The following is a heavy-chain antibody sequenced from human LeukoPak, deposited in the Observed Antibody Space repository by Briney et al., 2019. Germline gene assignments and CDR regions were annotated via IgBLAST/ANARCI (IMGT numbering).Heavy chain of an antibody. CDR1: GGTFSNYA. V-gene: IGHV1-69*13. CDR3: ARSNCSGGSCYTLHYGYSYEPFDY. D-gene: IGHD2-15*01. CDR2: IIPIFGTA. J-gene: IGHJ4*02. Sequence: ASVKVSCKASGGTFSNYAISWVRQAPGQGLEWMGGIIPIFGTANYAQKFQGRVTITADESTSTAYMELSSLRSEDTAVYYCARSNCSGGSCYTLHYGYSYEPFDYWGRGTLVTVSS.